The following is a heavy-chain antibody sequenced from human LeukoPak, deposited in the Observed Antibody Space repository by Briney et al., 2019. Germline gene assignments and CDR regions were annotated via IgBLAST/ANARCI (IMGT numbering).Heavy chain of an antibody. V-gene: IGHV3-74*01. CDR1: GFTFDDYA. CDR3: AGYLLYDSSGYYYELGKGFAY. J-gene: IGHJ4*02. CDR2: INSDGSST. D-gene: IGHD3-22*01. Sequence: RSGGSLRLSCAASGFTFDDYAMHWVRQAPGKGLEWVSRINSDGSSTSYADSVKGRFTISRDNAKNTLYLQMNSLRAEDTALYYCAGYLLYDSSGYYYELGKGFAYWGQGTLVTVSS.